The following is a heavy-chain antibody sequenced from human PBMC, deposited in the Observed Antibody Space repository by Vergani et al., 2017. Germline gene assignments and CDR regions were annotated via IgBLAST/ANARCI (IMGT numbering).Heavy chain of an antibody. D-gene: IGHD3-22*01. V-gene: IGHV3-43*02. Sequence: EVQLVESGGGVVQPGGSLRLSCAASGFTFDDYAMHWVRQAPGKGLEWVSLISGDGGSTYYADSVEGRFTISRDNSKNSLYLQRNSLRTEDTAFYYCAKDMGLSRGTYYYDSSGYYYQKSPCDYWGQGTLVTVSS. CDR3: AKDMGLSRGTYYYDSSGYYYQKSPCDY. J-gene: IGHJ4*02. CDR2: ISGDGGST. CDR1: GFTFDDYA.